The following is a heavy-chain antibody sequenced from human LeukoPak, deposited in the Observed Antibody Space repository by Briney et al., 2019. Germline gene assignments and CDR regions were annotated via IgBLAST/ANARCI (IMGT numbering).Heavy chain of an antibody. Sequence: SETLSLTCTVSGGSISSGSYYWSWIRQPAGKGLEWIGRIYTSGSTNYNPSLKSRVTISVDKSKNQFSLKLSSVTAADTAVYYCARFGRLSTADAFDIWGQGTMVTVSS. CDR1: GGSISSGSYY. D-gene: IGHD5/OR15-5a*01. V-gene: IGHV4-61*02. CDR2: IYTSGST. J-gene: IGHJ3*02. CDR3: ARFGRLSTADAFDI.